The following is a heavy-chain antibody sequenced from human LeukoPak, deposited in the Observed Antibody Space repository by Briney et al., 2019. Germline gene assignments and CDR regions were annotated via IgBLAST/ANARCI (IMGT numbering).Heavy chain of an antibody. V-gene: IGHV1-18*01. CDR2: ISAYNGNT. D-gene: IGHD3-3*01. Sequence: EASVKVSCKASGYTFTSYGISWVRQAPGQGLEWMGWISAYNGNTNYAQKLQGRVTMTTDTSASTAYMELRSLRSDDTAVYYCARVDPYDFWSGYCFDYWGQGTLVTVSS. CDR1: GYTFTSYG. J-gene: IGHJ4*02. CDR3: ARVDPYDFWSGYCFDY.